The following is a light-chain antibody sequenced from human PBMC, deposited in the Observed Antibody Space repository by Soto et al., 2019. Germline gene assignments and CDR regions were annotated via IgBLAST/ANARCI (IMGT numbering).Light chain of an antibody. CDR1: SSDVGHSNF. CDR2: EVS. V-gene: IGLV2-8*01. Sequence: QSALTQPPSASGSPGQSVTISCTGSSSDVGHSNFVSWYQQHPGKGPKLIIYEVSKRPSEVPDRFSGSKSGNTASLSVSGLQDEDEADYCCNAQADNGKHVFGTGTKVTVL. J-gene: IGLJ1*01. CDR3: NAQADNGKHV.